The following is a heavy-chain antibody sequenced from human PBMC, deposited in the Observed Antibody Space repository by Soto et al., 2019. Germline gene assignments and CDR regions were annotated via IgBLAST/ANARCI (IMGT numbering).Heavy chain of an antibody. CDR1: GGTFSSFA. Sequence: QVQLVQSGAEVKKPGSSVKVSCKASGGTFSSFAISWVRQAPGQGLEWMGGIIPFFGSANYAQEFQGRVTITADESTSTAYMELSSLRSEDTAVYYCARTYSDSSGYPIFGFAPWGQGTLVTVSS. CDR3: ARTYSDSSGYPIFGFAP. J-gene: IGHJ5*02. D-gene: IGHD3-22*01. V-gene: IGHV1-69*01. CDR2: IIPFFGSA.